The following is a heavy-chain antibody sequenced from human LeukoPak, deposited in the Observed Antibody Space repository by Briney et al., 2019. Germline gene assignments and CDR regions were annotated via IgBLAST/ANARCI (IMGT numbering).Heavy chain of an antibody. V-gene: IGHV2-5*01. J-gene: IGHJ5*02. Sequence: SGPTLVKPTQTLTLTCTFSGFSLSTSGVGVAWIRQSPGQALEWLAVIYWNDDQRYSPSLKSRLTITKDTSKNQVVLTMTNMDPADTATYHCAHNGLYHWGPGTLVTVSS. CDR3: AHNGLYH. CDR1: GFSLSTSGVG. CDR2: IYWNDDQ. D-gene: IGHD2-15*01.